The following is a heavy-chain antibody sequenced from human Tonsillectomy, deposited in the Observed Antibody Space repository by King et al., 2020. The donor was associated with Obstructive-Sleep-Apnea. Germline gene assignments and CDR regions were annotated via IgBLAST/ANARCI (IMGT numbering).Heavy chain of an antibody. V-gene: IGHV3-23*04. CDR3: AKDIGTGYHYYGMDV. Sequence: EVQLVESGGGLVQPGGSLRVSCAASGFTFSSYAMNWVRQAPGKGLEWVSAISGRGGSTYYADSVKGRFTISRDNSKNTLYLQMNSLRADDTALYYCAKDIGTGYHYYGMDVWGQGTTVTVSS. CDR1: GFTFSSYA. D-gene: IGHD3/OR15-3a*01. J-gene: IGHJ6*02. CDR2: ISGRGGST.